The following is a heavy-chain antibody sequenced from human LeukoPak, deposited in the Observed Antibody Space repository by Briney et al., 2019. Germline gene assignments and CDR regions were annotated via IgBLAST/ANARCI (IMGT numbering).Heavy chain of an antibody. V-gene: IGHV4-39*07. D-gene: IGHD1-1*01. CDR1: GGSISSSSYY. J-gene: IGHJ4*02. Sequence: SETLSLTCSVSGGSISSSSYYWGWIRQPPGKGLEWIGSIYYSGNTCNNPSLKSRATVSVDTSKNQFSLKQSSVIEADTAVYYCARAYAGYASRFDYWGQGILVTVSS. CDR2: IYYSGNT. CDR3: ARAYAGYASRFDY.